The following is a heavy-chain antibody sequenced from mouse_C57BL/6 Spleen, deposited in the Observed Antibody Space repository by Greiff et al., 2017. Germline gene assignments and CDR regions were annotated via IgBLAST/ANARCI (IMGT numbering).Heavy chain of an antibody. D-gene: IGHD2-3*01. CDR2: INPNNGGT. V-gene: IGHV1-22*01. Sequence: VQLQQSGPELVKPGASVKMSCKASGYTFTDYNMHWVKQSHGKSLEWIGYINPNNGGTSYNQKFKGKATLTVNKSSSTAYMELRSLTSEDSAVDYCAMDGYYLYYAMDYWGQGTSVTVSS. CDR1: GYTFTDYN. J-gene: IGHJ4*01. CDR3: AMDGYYLYYAMDY.